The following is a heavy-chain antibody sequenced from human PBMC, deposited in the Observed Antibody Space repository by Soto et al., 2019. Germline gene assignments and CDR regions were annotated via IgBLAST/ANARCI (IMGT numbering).Heavy chain of an antibody. CDR1: GGSISSGGYY. J-gene: IGHJ4*02. CDR2: IYYSGST. Sequence: PSETLSLTCTVSGGSISSGGYYWSWIRQHPGKGLEWIGYIYYSGSTYYNPPLKSRVTISVDTSKNQFSLKLNSVTAADTAVYYCARVVRGVIKGGFDSWGQGTLVTVSS. CDR3: ARVVRGVIKGGFDS. V-gene: IGHV4-31*03. D-gene: IGHD3-10*01.